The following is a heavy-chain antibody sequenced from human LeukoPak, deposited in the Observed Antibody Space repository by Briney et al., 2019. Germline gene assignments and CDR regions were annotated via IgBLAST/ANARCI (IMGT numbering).Heavy chain of an antibody. Sequence: PSQTLSLTCAVSGGSISSGGHSWSWVRQPPGEGLEWVGYIYHSGSTYYNPSLQSRVTISLDRSKNQFSLKLSSMTAADTAVYYCASGNTGYDRDSFDISGQGTMVTVSS. J-gene: IGHJ3*02. D-gene: IGHD5-12*01. CDR3: ASGNTGYDRDSFDI. CDR2: IYHSGST. V-gene: IGHV4-30-2*01. CDR1: GGSISSGGHS.